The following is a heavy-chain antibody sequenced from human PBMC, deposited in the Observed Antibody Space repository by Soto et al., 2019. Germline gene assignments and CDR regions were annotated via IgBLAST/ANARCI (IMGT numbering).Heavy chain of an antibody. J-gene: IGHJ6*02. Sequence: SVKFSCKTSGDSFKKNVFTWVRQAPGQGLEWMGGTIPALGKTHYIEKFQGRVTITVDDATRTVYMEVRDLTSEDTAIYYCARGPFRPSAMDVWGQGTTVTVSS. V-gene: IGHV1-69*10. CDR3: ARGPFRPSAMDV. CDR2: TIPALGKT. CDR1: GDSFKKNV. D-gene: IGHD3-10*01.